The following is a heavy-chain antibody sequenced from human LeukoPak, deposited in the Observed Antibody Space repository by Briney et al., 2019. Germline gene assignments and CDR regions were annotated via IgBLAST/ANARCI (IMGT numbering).Heavy chain of an antibody. D-gene: IGHD2-21*02. Sequence: GGSLRLSCAASGFTFSSYATSWGRQAPGKGLGWVSAISGSGGSTYYADSVKGRFTISRDNAKNSLYLQMNSLRAEDTAVYYCARGDPVVTAPFDYWGQGTLVTVSS. J-gene: IGHJ4*02. CDR1: GFTFSSYA. V-gene: IGHV3-23*01. CDR3: ARGDPVVTAPFDY. CDR2: ISGSGGST.